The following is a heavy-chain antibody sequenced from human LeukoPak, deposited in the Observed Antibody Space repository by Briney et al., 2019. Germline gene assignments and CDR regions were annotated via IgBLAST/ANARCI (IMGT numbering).Heavy chain of an antibody. CDR3: ARDLGGRVVVPAAIDYFDY. J-gene: IGHJ4*02. Sequence: KPGGSLRLSCAASGFTFSSYSMNWVRQAPGKGLEWVSSISNSSSYIYYADSVKGRFTISRDNAKNSLYLQMNSLRAEDTAVYYCARDLGGRVVVPAAIDYFDYWGQGTLVTVSS. CDR2: ISNSSSYI. CDR1: GFTFSSYS. V-gene: IGHV3-21*01. D-gene: IGHD2-2*02.